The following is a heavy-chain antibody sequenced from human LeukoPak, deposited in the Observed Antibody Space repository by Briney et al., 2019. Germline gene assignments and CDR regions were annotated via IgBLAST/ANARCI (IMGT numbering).Heavy chain of an antibody. CDR2: ISSSSSTI. V-gene: IGHV3-48*01. CDR3: ARHSLVVRVITRYYFDY. J-gene: IGHJ4*02. Sequence: GGSLRLSCAASGFTFDDYAMHWVRQAPGKGLEWVSYISSSSSTIYYADSVKGRFTISRDNAKNSLYLQMNSLRAEDTAVYYCARHSLVVRVITRYYFDYWGQGTLVTVSS. D-gene: IGHD3-22*01. CDR1: GFTFDDYA.